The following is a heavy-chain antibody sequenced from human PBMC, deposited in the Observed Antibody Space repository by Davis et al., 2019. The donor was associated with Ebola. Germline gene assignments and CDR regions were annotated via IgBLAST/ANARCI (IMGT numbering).Heavy chain of an antibody. CDR2: IYYSGST. Sequence: PSETLSLTCTVSGGSISSSSYYWGWIRQPPGKGLEWIGSIYYSGSTYYNPSLKSRVTISVDTSKNQFSLKLSSVTAADTAVYYCARHFPRAGSLDYWGQGTLVTVSS. D-gene: IGHD3-10*01. CDR3: ARHFPRAGSLDY. J-gene: IGHJ4*02. V-gene: IGHV4-39*01. CDR1: GGSISSSSYY.